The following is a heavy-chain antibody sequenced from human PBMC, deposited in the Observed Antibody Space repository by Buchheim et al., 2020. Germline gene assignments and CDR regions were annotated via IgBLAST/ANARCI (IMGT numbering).Heavy chain of an antibody. D-gene: IGHD1-26*01. CDR1: GFTFSSYA. V-gene: IGHV3-23*01. CDR3: AKYQSSGTFVAPFDI. CDR2: ISSSGAGT. J-gene: IGHJ3*02. Sequence: EVQLLESGGGLAQPGGSLRLSCAASGFTFSSYAMSWVRQAPGKGLEGISGISSSGAGTHYADSVKGRFSISRDNSKNTLYLQMNSLRVEDTALYYCAKYQSSGTFVAPFDIWGQGT.